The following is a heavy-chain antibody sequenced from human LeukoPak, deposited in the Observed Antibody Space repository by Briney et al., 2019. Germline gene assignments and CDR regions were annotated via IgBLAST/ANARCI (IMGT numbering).Heavy chain of an antibody. CDR2: IYYSGST. Sequence: PSETLSLTCTVSHGSFSSGDYYWSWIRQPPGKGLEWIGYIYYSGSTYYNPSLKSRITISVDTSKNQFSLKLTSVTAADTAVYYCARGGGWSPYYFDYWGQGALVTVSS. D-gene: IGHD6-19*01. V-gene: IGHV4-30-4*08. J-gene: IGHJ4*02. CDR1: HGSFSSGDYY. CDR3: ARGGGWSPYYFDY.